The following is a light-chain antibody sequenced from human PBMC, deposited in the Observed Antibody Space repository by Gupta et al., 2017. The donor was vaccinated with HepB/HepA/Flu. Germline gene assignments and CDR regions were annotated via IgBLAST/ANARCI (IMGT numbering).Light chain of an antibody. CDR3: LQRLEFPYT. Sequence: DIVMTQTPLSLPVTPGEPASISCRASQSLLNSDDGNTYLDWYLQKPGQSPHLLIYTLSSRASGVPDRVSGSASGTDFTLKISWVEAEDVGVYYCLQRLEFPYTFGQGTKLEI. CDR1: QSLLNSDDGNTY. V-gene: IGKV2-40*01. CDR2: TLS. J-gene: IGKJ2*01.